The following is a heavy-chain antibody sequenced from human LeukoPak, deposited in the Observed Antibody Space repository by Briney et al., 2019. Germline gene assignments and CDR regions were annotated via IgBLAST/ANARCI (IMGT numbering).Heavy chain of an antibody. CDR2: TYYRSKWYN. CDR1: GDSVSSNSAA. J-gene: IGHJ5*01. D-gene: IGHD3-3*01. CDR3: ARGDGITIFGVVILGQSLVS. V-gene: IGHV6-1*01. Sequence: SQTLSLTCAISGDSVSSNSAAWNWIRQSPSRGLEWLGRTYYRSKWYNDYAVSVKSRITINPDTSKNQFSLQLNSVTPEDTAVYYCARGDGITIFGVVILGQSLVSWGQGTLVIVSS.